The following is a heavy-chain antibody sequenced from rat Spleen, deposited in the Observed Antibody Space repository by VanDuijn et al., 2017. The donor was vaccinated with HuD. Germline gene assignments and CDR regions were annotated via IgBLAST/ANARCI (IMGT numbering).Heavy chain of an antibody. D-gene: IGHD4-1*01. CDR1: GFTFSSYW. V-gene: IGHV5-58*01. CDR3: ARRGYNNYFFDY. CDR2: ITPGGTTT. Sequence: EVQLVETGGGLVQPGRSLKLSCVASGFTFSSYWMYWVRRAPGKGLEWVSSITPGGTTTYYSDSVKGRFTISRDNAENTVYLQVNSLRSEDTATYYCARRGYNNYFFDYWGRGVMVTVSA. J-gene: IGHJ2*01.